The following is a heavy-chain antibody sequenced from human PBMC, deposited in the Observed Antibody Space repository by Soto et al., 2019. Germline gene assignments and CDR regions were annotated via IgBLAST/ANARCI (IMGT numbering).Heavy chain of an antibody. CDR3: ARGLYYYDSSGYYSP. CDR1: GFTFSSYS. V-gene: IGHV3-21*01. CDR2: ISSSSSYI. Sequence: EVQMVESGGGLVKPGGSLRLSCAASGFTFSSYSMNWVRQAPGKWLEWVSSISSSSSYIYYADSVKGRFTISRDNAKTSLSLQMNSMRAEDTAVYYCARGLYYYDSSGYYSPWGQGTLVTVSS. D-gene: IGHD3-22*01. J-gene: IGHJ5*02.